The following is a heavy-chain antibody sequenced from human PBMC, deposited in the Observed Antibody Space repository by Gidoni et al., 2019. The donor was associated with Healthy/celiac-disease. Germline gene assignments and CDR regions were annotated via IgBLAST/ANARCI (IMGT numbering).Heavy chain of an antibody. CDR1: GFTFSSYA. D-gene: IGHD1-1*01. J-gene: IGHJ4*02. Sequence: VQLVESGGGLVQPGGSLRLSCSASGFTFSSYAMHWVRQAPGKGLEYVSAIRSNGGSTYYADSVKGRVTISRDNSKNTLYLQMSSLRAEDTAVYYCTTPLYWGKGTLVTVSS. CDR2: IRSNGGST. CDR3: TTPLY. V-gene: IGHV3-64D*06.